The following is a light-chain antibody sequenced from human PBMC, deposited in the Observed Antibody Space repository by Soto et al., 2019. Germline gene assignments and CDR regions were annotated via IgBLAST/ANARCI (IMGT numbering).Light chain of an antibody. Sequence: EIVLTQSPGTLSSSPGERATLSCRASQTVTSNYLAWYQQKPGQAPRLLFFGASIRATGLPDRFSGSGSGTEFTLTISRLEPEDFAVYYCQQYGSSGTFGQGTKVDIK. CDR2: GAS. CDR3: QQYGSSGT. CDR1: QTVTSNY. V-gene: IGKV3-20*01. J-gene: IGKJ1*01.